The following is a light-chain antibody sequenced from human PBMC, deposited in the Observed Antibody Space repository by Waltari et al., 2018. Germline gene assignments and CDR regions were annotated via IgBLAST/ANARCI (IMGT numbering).Light chain of an antibody. V-gene: IGKV3-15*01. Sequence: EIVMTQSPAALSASPGERATLSCRASQSVSSNLAWYQHKPGQPPRLLISGASTRATGVPARFSGSGSGTEFTLTISSLQSEDSAIYYCQQYNTWPPSTFGQGTKLEIK. CDR2: GAS. J-gene: IGKJ2*02. CDR3: QQYNTWPPST. CDR1: QSVSSN.